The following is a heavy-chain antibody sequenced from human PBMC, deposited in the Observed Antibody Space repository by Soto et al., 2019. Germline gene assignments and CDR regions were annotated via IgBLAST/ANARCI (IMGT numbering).Heavy chain of an antibody. CDR1: GGSFSGYY. CDR3: ARGGTMVRGVIPYYYYMDV. Sequence: SETLSLTCAVYGGSFSGYYWSWIRQPPGKGLEWIGEINHSGSTNYNPSLKSRVTISVDTSKNQFCLKLSSVTAADTAVYYCARGGTMVRGVIPYYYYMDVWGKGTTVTVSS. CDR2: INHSGST. J-gene: IGHJ6*03. D-gene: IGHD3-10*01. V-gene: IGHV4-34*01.